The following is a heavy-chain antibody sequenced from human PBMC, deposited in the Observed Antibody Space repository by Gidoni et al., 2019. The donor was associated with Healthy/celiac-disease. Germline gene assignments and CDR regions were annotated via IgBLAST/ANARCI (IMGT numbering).Heavy chain of an antibody. V-gene: IGHV4-4*02. CDR1: GGSISSSHW. J-gene: IGHJ5*02. CDR3: AREGEMETVPAAMSRWFDP. D-gene: IGHD2-2*01. CDR2: IYHSGST. Sequence: QVQLQESGPGLVKPSGTLSLTCAVSGGSISSSHWRSWVRQPPGKGLEWIGEIYHSGSTNYNPSLKSRVTISVDKSKNQFSLKLSSVTAADTAVYYCAREGEMETVPAAMSRWFDPWGQGTLVTVSS.